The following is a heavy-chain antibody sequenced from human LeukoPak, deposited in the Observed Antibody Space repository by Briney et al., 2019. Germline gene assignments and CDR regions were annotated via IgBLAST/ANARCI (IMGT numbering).Heavy chain of an antibody. CDR3: AKDSPYYYDSSGYDDAFDT. CDR2: IRYDGSNK. Sequence: PGGSLRLSCAASGFTFSSYGMHWVRQAPGKGLEWVAFIRYDGSNKYYADSVKGRFTISRDNSKNTLYLQMNSLRAEDTAVYYCAKDSPYYYDSSGYDDAFDTWGQGTMVTVSS. J-gene: IGHJ3*02. V-gene: IGHV3-30*02. CDR1: GFTFSSYG. D-gene: IGHD3-22*01.